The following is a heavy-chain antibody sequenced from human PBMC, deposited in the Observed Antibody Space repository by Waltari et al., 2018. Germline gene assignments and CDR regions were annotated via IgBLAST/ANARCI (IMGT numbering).Heavy chain of an antibody. J-gene: IGHJ5*02. CDR1: GAAIHPGAYL. CDR3: ARHLENFYGAGRGNWFDP. CDR2: IYTGGST. V-gene: IGHV4-61*02. Sequence: QVQLQASGPGLVKPSQTLSLTCTVSGAAIHPGAYLWSWVRQPAGEGLEGIGRIYTGGSTDYNPSLWGRVTISLDTSKSQVSLKLTAVTAADSAVYYCARHLENFYGAGRGNWFDPWGPGTRVTVSS. D-gene: IGHD3-10*01.